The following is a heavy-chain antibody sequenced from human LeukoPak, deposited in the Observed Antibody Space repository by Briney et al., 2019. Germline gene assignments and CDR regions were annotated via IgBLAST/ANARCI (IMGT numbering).Heavy chain of an antibody. Sequence: SETLSLTCAVYGGSFSGYYWRWIRQPPGKGLEWIGEINHSGSTNYNPSLESRVTISVDTSKNQFSLKLSSVTAADTAVYYCARGGTSYGHLDFDYWGQGTLVTVSS. J-gene: IGHJ4*02. CDR2: INHSGST. CDR3: ARGGTSYGHLDFDY. D-gene: IGHD5-18*01. V-gene: IGHV4-34*01. CDR1: GGSFSGYY.